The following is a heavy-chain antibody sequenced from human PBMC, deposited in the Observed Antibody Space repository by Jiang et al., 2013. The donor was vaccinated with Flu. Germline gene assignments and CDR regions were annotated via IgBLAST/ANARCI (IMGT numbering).Heavy chain of an antibody. CDR1: GYTLTELS. V-gene: IGHV1-24*01. Sequence: SGAEVKKPGASVKVSCKVSGYTLTELSMHWVRQAPGKGLEWMGGFDPEDGETIYAQKFQGRVTMIEDTSTDTAYMELSSLRSDDTAVYYCATAFSLPLTYYYDSSGYYFDFWGQGTLVTVSS. J-gene: IGHJ4*02. CDR3: ATAFSLPLTYYYDSSGYYFDF. CDR2: FDPEDGET. D-gene: IGHD3-22*01.